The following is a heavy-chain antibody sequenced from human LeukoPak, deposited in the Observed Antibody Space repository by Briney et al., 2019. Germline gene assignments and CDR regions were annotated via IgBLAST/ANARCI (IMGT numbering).Heavy chain of an antibody. D-gene: IGHD1-26*01. CDR2: IIPIFGTA. Sequence: SVKVSCKASGGTFSSYAISWVRQAPGQGLEWMGGIIPIFGTANYAQKFQGRVTITADESTSTAYMELSSLRSEDTAVYYCARALYSGGYYYYYGMDVWGQGTTVTVSS. J-gene: IGHJ6*02. V-gene: IGHV1-69*13. CDR1: GGTFSSYA. CDR3: ARALYSGGYYYYYGMDV.